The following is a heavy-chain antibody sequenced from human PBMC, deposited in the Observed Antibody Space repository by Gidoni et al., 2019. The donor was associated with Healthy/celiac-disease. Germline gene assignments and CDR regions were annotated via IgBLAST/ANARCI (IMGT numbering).Heavy chain of an antibody. CDR1: GFPFSSYW. CDR3: ARERSGSYGMDV. Sequence: EVQLVESGGGLVQPGGSLRLSCAASGFPFSSYWLHWVRQATGKGLVWVSRINSEGSRTSYADSVKGRFTISRDNAKNTLYLQMNSLRAEDTAVYYCARERSGSYGMDVWGQGTTVTVSS. V-gene: IGHV3-74*01. J-gene: IGHJ6*02. D-gene: IGHD3-10*01. CDR2: INSEGSRT.